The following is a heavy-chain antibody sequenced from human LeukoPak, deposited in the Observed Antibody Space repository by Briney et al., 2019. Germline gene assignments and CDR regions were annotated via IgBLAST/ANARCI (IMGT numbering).Heavy chain of an antibody. CDR3: ARDPDSGYYRLSDY. CDR2: INWNGGST. Sequence: PGGSLRLSCAASGFTFDDYGMSWVRQVPGKGLEWVSGINWNGGSTGYADSVKGRFTISRDNVKNSLHLQMNSLRAEDTALYYCARDPDSGYYRLSDYWGQGTLVTVSS. J-gene: IGHJ4*02. CDR1: GFTFDDYG. V-gene: IGHV3-20*04. D-gene: IGHD3-22*01.